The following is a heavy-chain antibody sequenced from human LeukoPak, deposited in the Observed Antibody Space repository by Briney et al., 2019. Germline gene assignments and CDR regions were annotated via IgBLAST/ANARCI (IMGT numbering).Heavy chain of an antibody. CDR3: ARGIRLWSSWFDP. V-gene: IGHV4-34*01. J-gene: IGHJ5*02. Sequence: SETLSLTCAVYGGSFSGYYWSWIRQPPGKGLEWIGEINHSGSTNYNPSLKSRVTISVDTSKNQFSLKLSSVTAADTAVYYCARGIRLWSSWFDPWGQGTLVTVSS. D-gene: IGHD5-18*01. CDR2: INHSGST. CDR1: GGSFSGYY.